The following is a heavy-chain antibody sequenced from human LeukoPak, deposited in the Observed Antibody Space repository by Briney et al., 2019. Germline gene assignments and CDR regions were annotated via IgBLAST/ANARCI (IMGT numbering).Heavy chain of an antibody. D-gene: IGHD1-20*01. V-gene: IGHV1-2*02. CDR3: ARVNWILDAFDI. J-gene: IGHJ3*02. Sequence: GASVKVSCKASGYTFTGYYMHWVRQAPGQGLEWMGWINPNSGGTTYAQKFQGRVTMTRDTSISTAYMELSRLRSDDTAAYYCARVNWILDAFDIWGQGTMVTVSS. CDR1: GYTFTGYY. CDR2: INPNSGGT.